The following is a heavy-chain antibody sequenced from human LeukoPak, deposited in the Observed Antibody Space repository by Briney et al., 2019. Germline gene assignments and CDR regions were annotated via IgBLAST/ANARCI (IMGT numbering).Heavy chain of an antibody. J-gene: IGHJ6*04. Sequence: ASVTVSCKASGYTFTGYYMHWVRQAPGQGLEWMGCINPNSGGTNYAQKFQGRVTMTRDTSISTAYMELSRLRSDDTAVYYCARVRYDFWSGLDVWGKGTTVTVSS. CDR2: INPNSGGT. D-gene: IGHD3-3*01. CDR1: GYTFTGYY. CDR3: ARVRYDFWSGLDV. V-gene: IGHV1-2*02.